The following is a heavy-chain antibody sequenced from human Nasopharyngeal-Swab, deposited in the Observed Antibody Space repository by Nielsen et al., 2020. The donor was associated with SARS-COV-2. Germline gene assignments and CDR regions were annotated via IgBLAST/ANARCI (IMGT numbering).Heavy chain of an antibody. J-gene: IGHJ3*02. CDR2: INPNSGGT. D-gene: IGHD3-22*01. CDR3: ARGPYYYDSSGAYGAFDI. CDR1: GYTFNTYG. Sequence: ASVKVSCKASGYTFNTYGISWVRQTPGQGLEWMGWINPNSGGTNYAQKFQGWVTMTRDTSISTAYMELSRLRSDDTAVYYCARGPYYYDSSGAYGAFDIWGQGTMVTVSS. V-gene: IGHV1-2*04.